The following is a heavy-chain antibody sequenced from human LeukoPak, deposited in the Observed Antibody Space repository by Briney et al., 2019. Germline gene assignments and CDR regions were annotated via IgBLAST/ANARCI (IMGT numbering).Heavy chain of an antibody. Sequence: SQTLSLTCTVSGGSIRSGGYYWSWIRQHPGKGLEWIVYIYYSGSTYYNPSLKSRVTISVDTSKTQFSLKLSSVTAADTAVYYCAYDSSDYRRSDAFDIWGQGTMVTVSS. D-gene: IGHD3-22*01. CDR1: GGSIRSGGYY. V-gene: IGHV4-31*03. J-gene: IGHJ3*02. CDR3: AYDSSDYRRSDAFDI. CDR2: IYYSGST.